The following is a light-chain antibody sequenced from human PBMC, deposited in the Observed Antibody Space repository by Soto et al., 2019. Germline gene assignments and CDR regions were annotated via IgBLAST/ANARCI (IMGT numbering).Light chain of an antibody. CDR3: QQYSDFLIS. V-gene: IGKV1-5*01. J-gene: IGKJ3*01. Sequence: DIQMTQSPSTLSASVGDRVTITCRASQSISRSLAWYQQKPGKAPSLLLYDASSLEGGVQSRFRGSTFGTDFPLTITNLQPADIANYHCQQYSDFLISFGPGTTVDF. CDR2: DAS. CDR1: QSISRS.